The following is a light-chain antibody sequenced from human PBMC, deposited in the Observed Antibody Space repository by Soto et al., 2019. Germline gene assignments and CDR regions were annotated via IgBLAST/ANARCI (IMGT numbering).Light chain of an antibody. J-gene: IGKJ4*01. Sequence: EIVLTQSPGTLSLSPGERATLSCRASESFARTYLAWYQQKPGQAPRLLIHGASSRATGIPDRFSGSNSGTDFTLTISRLEPEDYAVYYCQQYGASPLTFGGGTKVEIK. CDR2: GAS. CDR3: QQYGASPLT. CDR1: ESFARTY. V-gene: IGKV3-20*01.